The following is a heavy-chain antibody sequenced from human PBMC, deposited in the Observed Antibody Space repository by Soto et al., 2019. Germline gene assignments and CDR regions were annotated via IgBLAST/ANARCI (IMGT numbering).Heavy chain of an antibody. D-gene: IGHD3-10*01. CDR2: IYYSGNT. Sequence: SETMSLTCTVSAGSISSYYWSWIRQPPGKGLEWIGHIYYSGNTNYNPSLKSRVTISVDTSKNQLSLKLSSVTAADTAVYYCARDGSGSHFNWFDPWGQGTLVTVSS. J-gene: IGHJ5*02. CDR1: AGSISSYY. V-gene: IGHV4-59*01. CDR3: ARDGSGSHFNWFDP.